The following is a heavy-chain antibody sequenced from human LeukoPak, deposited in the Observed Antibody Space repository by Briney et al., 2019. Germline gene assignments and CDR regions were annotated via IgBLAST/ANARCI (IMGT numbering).Heavy chain of an antibody. Sequence: GGSLRLSCATSGFPFETNAMSWVRQAPGKGLEGVATIGNTETFYADSVTGRFTISLDNSKNTVNLQMNRLRVEDTAIYYCAKDWIQFNRVFDCFDSWGQGTLVTVSS. J-gene: IGHJ4*02. CDR2: IGNTET. CDR1: GFPFETNA. D-gene: IGHD5-18*01. V-gene: IGHV3-23*01. CDR3: AKDWIQFNRVFDCFDS.